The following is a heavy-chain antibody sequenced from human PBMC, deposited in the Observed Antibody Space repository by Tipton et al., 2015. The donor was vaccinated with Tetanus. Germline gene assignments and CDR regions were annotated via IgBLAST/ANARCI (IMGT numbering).Heavy chain of an antibody. D-gene: IGHD6-6*01. CDR1: GYTFTGYY. Sequence: QSGAEVKKPGASVKVSCKASGYTFTGYYMHWVRQAPGQGLEWMGWISAYNGNTNYAQKLQGRVTMTTDTSTSTAYMELRSLRSDDTAVYYCARDEGGLSIADYWGQGTLVTVSS. CDR3: ARDEGGLSIADY. J-gene: IGHJ4*02. CDR2: ISAYNGNT. V-gene: IGHV1-18*04.